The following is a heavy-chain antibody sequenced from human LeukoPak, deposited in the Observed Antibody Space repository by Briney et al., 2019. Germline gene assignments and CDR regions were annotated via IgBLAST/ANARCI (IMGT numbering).Heavy chain of an antibody. D-gene: IGHD2-15*01. CDR2: ISSSSDSI. J-gene: IGHJ6*01. CDR3: ARCSGGACYAGAHSFYGMDV. V-gene: IGHV3-21*01. CDR1: GFTFSDYS. Sequence: GGSLRLSCAASGFTFSDYSMNWVRQAPGKGLEWISSISSSSDSIYYADSVKGRFTISRANAKNSLYLQVNSLRAEGTAVYYCARCSGGACYAGAHSFYGMDVWGQGSTVSVSS.